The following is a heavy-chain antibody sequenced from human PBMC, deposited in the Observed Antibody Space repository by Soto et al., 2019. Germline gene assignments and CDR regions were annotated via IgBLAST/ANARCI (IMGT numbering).Heavy chain of an antibody. V-gene: IGHV3-48*02. CDR2: ISGSSRSI. D-gene: IGHD4-17*01. J-gene: IGHJ6*02. CDR1: GFTFSSHS. CDR3: ARDTYGDFADYYGMDV. Sequence: PGGSLRLSCAASGFTFSSHSMHWVRQAPGKGLEWVSYISGSSRSIYYADSVKGRFTISRDNAKNSLYLQMNSLRDEDTAVYYCARDTYGDFADYYGMDVWGQGTTVTVSS.